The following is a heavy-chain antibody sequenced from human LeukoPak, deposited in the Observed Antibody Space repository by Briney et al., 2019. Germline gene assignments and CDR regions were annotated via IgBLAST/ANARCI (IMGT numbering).Heavy chain of an antibody. J-gene: IGHJ4*02. Sequence: ASVKVSCKASGYTFTGYYMHWVRQAPGQELEWMGWINPNSGGTNYAQKFQGRVTMARDTSISTAYMELSRLRSDDTAVYYCARDQERYYYDSSGYYGIDYWGQGTLVTVSS. CDR3: ARDQERYYYDSSGYYGIDY. V-gene: IGHV1-2*02. CDR2: INPNSGGT. CDR1: GYTFTGYY. D-gene: IGHD3-22*01.